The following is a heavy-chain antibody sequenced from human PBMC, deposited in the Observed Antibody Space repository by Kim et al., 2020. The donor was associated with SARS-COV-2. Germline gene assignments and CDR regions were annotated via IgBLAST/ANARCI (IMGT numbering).Heavy chain of an antibody. V-gene: IGHV5-10-1*01. CDR2: IDLRDSYT. J-gene: IGHJ4*02. Sequence: GESLKISCQGSGYTFTSHWITWVRQMPGKGLEWMGRIDLRDSYTTYSPSIQGHVTISADKSISTAYLQWSSLKASDTAIYYCARGSDYDYWGQGTLVTVSS. D-gene: IGHD4-17*01. CDR3: ARGSDYDY. CDR1: GYTFTSHW.